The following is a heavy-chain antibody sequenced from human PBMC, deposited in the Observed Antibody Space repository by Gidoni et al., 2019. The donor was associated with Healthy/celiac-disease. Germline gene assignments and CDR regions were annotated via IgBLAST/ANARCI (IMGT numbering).Heavy chain of an antibody. CDR1: GYTSTSHH. J-gene: IGHJ6*02. D-gene: IGHD2-2*01. CDR2: MNPSSGNT. V-gene: IGHV1-8*01. CDR3: ARAQGDIVVVPAATNGMDV. Sequence: QGQLVQAGAGVKKLGASLRVSFKASGYTSTSHHSHWVRQVTGQGREWMGWMNPSSGNTGYAQEFPGRVTMTRNTSISTAYMELSSLRSEVTAGYYWARAQGDIVVVPAATNGMDVLDQGTTVAVSS.